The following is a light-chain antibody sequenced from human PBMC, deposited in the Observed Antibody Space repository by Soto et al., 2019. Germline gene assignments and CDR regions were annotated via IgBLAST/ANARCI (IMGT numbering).Light chain of an antibody. CDR2: AYT. J-gene: IGLJ3*02. CDR1: SSNIGAGYD. Sequence: QSVLTQPPSVSGAPGQRVTISCTGSSSNIGAGYDLHWYQQFPGAAPKLLIFAYTNRPSGVPDRCSGSKSGTSASLAITGLQADDEADYYCQSFDRSLTAWVFGGGTKLTVL. CDR3: QSFDRSLTAWV. V-gene: IGLV1-40*01.